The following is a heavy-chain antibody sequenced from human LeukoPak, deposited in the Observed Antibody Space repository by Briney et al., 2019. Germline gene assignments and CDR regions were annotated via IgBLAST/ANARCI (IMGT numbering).Heavy chain of an antibody. CDR3: ATDYYDSSGYPY. CDR2: IIPIFGTA. V-gene: IGHV1-69*13. D-gene: IGHD3-22*01. J-gene: IGHJ4*02. CDR1: GGTFSSYA. Sequence: GASVKVSCKASGGTFSSYAISWVRQAPGQGLEWMGGIIPIFGTANYAQKFQGRVTITVDESTSTAYMELSSLRSEDTAVYYCATDYYDSSGYPYWGQGTLVTVSS.